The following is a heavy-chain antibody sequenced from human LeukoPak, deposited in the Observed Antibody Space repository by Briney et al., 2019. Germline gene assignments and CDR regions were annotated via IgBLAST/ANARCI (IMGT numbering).Heavy chain of an antibody. J-gene: IGHJ5*02. V-gene: IGHV4-61*02. CDR2: IYTSGST. Sequence: SSETLSLTCTVSGGSISSGSYYWSWIRQPAGKGLEWIGRIYTSGSTNYNPSLKSRVTISVDTSKNQFCLKLSSVTAADTAVYYCARASYIYCSGGSCYPELSWFDPWGQGTLVTVSS. D-gene: IGHD2-15*01. CDR3: ARASYIYCSGGSCYPELSWFDP. CDR1: GGSISSGSYY.